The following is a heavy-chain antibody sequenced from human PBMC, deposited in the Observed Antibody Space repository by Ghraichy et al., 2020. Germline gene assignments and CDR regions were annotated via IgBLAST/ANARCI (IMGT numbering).Heavy chain of an antibody. CDR1: GDSISSSSHY. Sequence: SETLSLTCTVSGDSISSSSHYWGWIRQPPGKGLEWIGSGYYSGTTYYNPSLKSRVTISVDTSKNQFSLKLSSVTSADTAVYYCARRKIGASFDYWGQGTLVTVSS. D-gene: IGHD1-26*01. J-gene: IGHJ4*02. CDR2: GYYSGTT. CDR3: ARRKIGASFDY. V-gene: IGHV4-39*01.